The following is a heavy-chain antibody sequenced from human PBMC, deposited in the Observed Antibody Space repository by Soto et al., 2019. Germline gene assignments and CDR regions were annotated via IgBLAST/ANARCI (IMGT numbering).Heavy chain of an antibody. CDR1: GFTFSSYG. CDR2: ILYDGSNK. CDR3: AREPSTVTTLYY. D-gene: IGHD4-17*01. J-gene: IGHJ4*02. Sequence: GGSLRLSCAASGFTFSSYGMHWVRQGPGKGLEWVAVILYDGSNKHYADSVKGRFTISRDNSKNTVYLEMNSLRAEDTAVYYCAREPSTVTTLYYWGQGTLVTVSS. V-gene: IGHV3-30*03.